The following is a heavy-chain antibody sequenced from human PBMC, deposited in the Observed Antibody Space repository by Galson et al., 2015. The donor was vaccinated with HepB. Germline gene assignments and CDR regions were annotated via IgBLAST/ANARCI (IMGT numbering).Heavy chain of an antibody. D-gene: IGHD1-14*01. Sequence: SVKVSCKASGYNFASNYVDWVRQAPGQGPEWMGIINPSSGSAKYAQKFQGRVTMTRETSTNTVYMELSSLRADDTAVYYCGRDIGRKLSFDYWGQGTLVTVSS. V-gene: IGHV1-46*03. CDR3: GRDIGRKLSFDY. CDR2: INPSSGSA. J-gene: IGHJ4*02. CDR1: GYNFASNY.